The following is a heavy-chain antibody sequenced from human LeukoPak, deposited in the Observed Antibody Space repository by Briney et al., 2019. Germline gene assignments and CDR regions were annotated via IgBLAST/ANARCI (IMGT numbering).Heavy chain of an antibody. V-gene: IGHV4-34*01. J-gene: IGHJ4*02. CDR1: GGSFSGYY. D-gene: IGHD5-12*01. CDR3: ASRIVPSSDFDY. Sequence: SETLSLACAVYGGSFSGYYWSWIRQPPGKGLEWIGEINHSGSTNYNPSLKSRVTISVDTSKNQFSLKLSSVTVADTAVYYCASRIVPSSDFDYWGQGTLVTVSS. CDR2: INHSGST.